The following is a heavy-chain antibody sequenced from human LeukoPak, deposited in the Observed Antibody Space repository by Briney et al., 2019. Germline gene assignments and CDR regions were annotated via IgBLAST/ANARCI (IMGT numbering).Heavy chain of an antibody. CDR2: INPNSGGT. CDR1: GYTFTGYY. D-gene: IGHD2-2*01. J-gene: IGHJ5*02. CDR3: ARGPRPAAIDWFDP. V-gene: IGHV1-2*02. Sequence: GASVKISCKASGYTFTGYYMHWVRQAPGQGLEWMGWINPNSGGTNYAQKFQGRVTMTRDTSISTAYMELSRLRSDDTAVYYCARGPRPAAIDWFDPWGQGTLVTVSS.